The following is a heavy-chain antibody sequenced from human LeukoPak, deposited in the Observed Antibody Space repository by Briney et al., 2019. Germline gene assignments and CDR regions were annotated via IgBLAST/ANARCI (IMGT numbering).Heavy chain of an antibody. CDR2: IIPNSGGT. CDR1: GYTFTGYY. V-gene: IGHV1-2*02. CDR3: ARDFNPYYYDSSGYSQ. J-gene: IGHJ4*02. Sequence: ASVKVSCKASGYTFTGYYMHWVRQAPGQGLEWMGWIIPNSGGTNYAQKFQGRVTMTRDTSISTAYMELSRLRSDDTAVYYCARDFNPYYYDSSGYSQWGQGTLVTVSS. D-gene: IGHD3-22*01.